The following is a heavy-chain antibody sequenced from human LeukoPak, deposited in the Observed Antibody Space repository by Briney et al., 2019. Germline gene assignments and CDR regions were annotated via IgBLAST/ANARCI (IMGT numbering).Heavy chain of an antibody. CDR3: ARGGYFDEADAFDI. CDR1: GYSISSGYY. D-gene: IGHD3-9*01. Sequence: SETLSLTCTVSGYSISSGYYWGWIRQPPGKGLEGIGSIYHSGSTYYNPSLKSRVTISVDTSKNQFSLKLSSVTAADTAVYYCARGGYFDEADAFDIWGQGTMATVSS. V-gene: IGHV4-38-2*02. CDR2: IYHSGST. J-gene: IGHJ3*02.